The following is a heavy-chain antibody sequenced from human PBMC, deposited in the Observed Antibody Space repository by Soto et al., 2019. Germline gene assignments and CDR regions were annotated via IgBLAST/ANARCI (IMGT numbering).Heavy chain of an antibody. CDR2: IWYDGSNK. V-gene: IGHV3-33*01. CDR1: GFTFSSYG. Sequence: GSLRLSCAASGFTFSSYGMHWVRQAPGKGLEWVAVIWYDGSNKYYADSVKGRFTISRDNSKNTLYLQMNSLRAEDTAVYYCARDGRAQIYSSVYPLDYYYGMDVWGQGTTVTVSS. J-gene: IGHJ6*02. CDR3: ARDGRAQIYSSVYPLDYYYGMDV. D-gene: IGHD3-22*01.